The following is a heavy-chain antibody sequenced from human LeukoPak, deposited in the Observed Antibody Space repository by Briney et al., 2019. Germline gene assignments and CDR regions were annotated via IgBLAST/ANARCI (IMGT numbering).Heavy chain of an antibody. CDR2: ISVDGSNT. D-gene: IGHD2-15*01. Sequence: GGSLRLSCAASGFTFSSHWMHWVRQAPGKGLVWVSRISVDGSNTRYADSVKGRFTISRDNAKKTLYLRMNSLRAEDMAVYYCARGRTGSNAFDVWGQGTMFTVSS. J-gene: IGHJ3*01. V-gene: IGHV3-74*01. CDR3: ARGRTGSNAFDV. CDR1: GFTFSSHW.